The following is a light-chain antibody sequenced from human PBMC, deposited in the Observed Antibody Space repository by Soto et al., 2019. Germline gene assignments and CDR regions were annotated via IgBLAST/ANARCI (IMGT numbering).Light chain of an antibody. Sequence: GDRVTITCRASQSISSWLAWYQQKPGNAPKLLIYDASSLESGVPSRFSGSGSGTEFTLTISSLQPDDFATYYCQQYNSYPWTFGQGTKVESK. CDR2: DAS. CDR3: QQYNSYPWT. CDR1: QSISSW. J-gene: IGKJ1*01. V-gene: IGKV1-5*01.